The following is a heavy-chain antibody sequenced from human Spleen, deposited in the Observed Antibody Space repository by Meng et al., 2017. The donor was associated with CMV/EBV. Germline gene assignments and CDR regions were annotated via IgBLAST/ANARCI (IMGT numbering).Heavy chain of an antibody. D-gene: IGHD2-21*02. J-gene: IGHJ4*02. CDR3: TKGATFGVTAPDY. Sequence: GESLKISCAVSGFNFDDYGMSWVRQGPGKGLEWISRIRDTDGVASYADSVRGRFTISRDISQNTLYLQMNSLKVEDTAVYYCTKGATFGVTAPDYWGQGTLVTVSS. V-gene: IGHV3-23*01. CDR2: IRDTDGVA. CDR1: GFNFDDYG.